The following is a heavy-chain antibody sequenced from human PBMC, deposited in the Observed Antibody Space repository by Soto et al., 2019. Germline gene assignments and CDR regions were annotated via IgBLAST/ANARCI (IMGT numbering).Heavy chain of an antibody. V-gene: IGHV1-18*01. CDR3: ARDAAAGLNDY. D-gene: IGHD6-13*01. CDR2: ISAYNGNT. Sequence: GASVKVSCKASGYTFTSYGISWVRQAPGQGLEWMGWISAYNGNTKYVQKFQGRVTMTTDTSTSTAYMELRSLISDDTAVYYCARDAAAGLNDYWGQGTLVTVSS. CDR1: GYTFTSYG. J-gene: IGHJ4*02.